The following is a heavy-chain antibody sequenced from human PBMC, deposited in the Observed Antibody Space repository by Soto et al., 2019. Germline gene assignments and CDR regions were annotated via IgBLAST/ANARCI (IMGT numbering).Heavy chain of an antibody. CDR2: IFSNDER. V-gene: IGHV2-26*01. J-gene: IGHJ6*02. Sequence: QVTLKESGPVLVKPTETLTLTCTVSGFSLSNARMGVSLIRQPPGKALEWLAHIFSNDERSYSTSLKSRLTISKDTSKSQVVLTLTNMDPVDTATYYCARIRTDGAGTYYYYGMDVWGQGTTVTVSS. CDR3: ARIRTDGAGTYYYYGMDV. CDR1: GFSLSNARMG. D-gene: IGHD1-1*01.